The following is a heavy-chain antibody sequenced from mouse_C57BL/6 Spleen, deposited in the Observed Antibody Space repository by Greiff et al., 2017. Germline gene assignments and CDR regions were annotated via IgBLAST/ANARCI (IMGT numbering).Heavy chain of an antibody. Sequence: VQLQQSGAELARPGASVKLSCKASGYTFTSYGISWVKQRTGQGLEWIGVIYPRSGNTYYNEKFKGKATLTADKSSSTAYMELRSLTSEDSAVYFCAREYYDYPFDYWGQGTTLTVSS. CDR3: AREYYDYPFDY. CDR1: GYTFTSYG. D-gene: IGHD2-4*01. V-gene: IGHV1-81*01. J-gene: IGHJ2*01. CDR2: IYPRSGNT.